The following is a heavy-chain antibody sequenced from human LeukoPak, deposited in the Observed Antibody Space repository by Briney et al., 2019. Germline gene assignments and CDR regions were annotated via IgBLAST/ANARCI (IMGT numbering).Heavy chain of an antibody. CDR3: VREFSSSWYIAFDI. Sequence: GGSLRLSCAASGFTFSTYAMHWVRQAPGKGLEWVAVISYDGSSKYYADSVKGRFTISRDNGENSLYLQMHSLRAEDTAVYYCVREFSSSWYIAFDIWGQGTMVTVSS. J-gene: IGHJ3*02. D-gene: IGHD6-13*01. CDR2: ISYDGSSK. V-gene: IGHV3-30*04. CDR1: GFTFSTYA.